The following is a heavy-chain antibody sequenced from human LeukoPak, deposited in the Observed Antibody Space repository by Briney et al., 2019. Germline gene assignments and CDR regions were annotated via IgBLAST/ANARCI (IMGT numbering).Heavy chain of an antibody. V-gene: IGHV3-9*01. CDR3: AKDTSVDTAMVIDY. CDR2: ISWNSGSI. CDR1: GFTFDDYA. J-gene: IGHJ4*02. Sequence: GRSLRLSCAASGFTFDDYAMHWVRQAPGKGLEWVSGISWNSGSIGYADSVKGRFTISRDNAENSLYLQMNSLRAEDTALYYCAKDTSVDTAMVIDYWGQGTLVTVSS. D-gene: IGHD5-18*01.